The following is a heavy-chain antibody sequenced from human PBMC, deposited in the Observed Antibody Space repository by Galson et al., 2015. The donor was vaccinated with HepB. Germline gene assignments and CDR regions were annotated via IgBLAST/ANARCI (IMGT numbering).Heavy chain of an antibody. CDR1: GFTFSSYA. D-gene: IGHD1-26*01. Sequence: SLRLSCAASGFTFSSYAMHWVRQAPGKGLEWVAVISYDGSNKYYADSVKGRFTISRDNSKNTLYLQMNSLRAEDTAVYYCARVGGNYYFDYWGQGALVTVSS. V-gene: IGHV3-30*04. J-gene: IGHJ4*02. CDR2: ISYDGSNK. CDR3: ARVGGNYYFDY.